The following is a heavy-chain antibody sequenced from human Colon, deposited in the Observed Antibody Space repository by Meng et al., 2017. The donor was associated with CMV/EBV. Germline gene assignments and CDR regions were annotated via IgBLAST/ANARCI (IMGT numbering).Heavy chain of an antibody. CDR3: AREHYSNYDY. J-gene: IGHJ4*02. Sequence: GESLKISCATSGITFSDYALSWVRQAPGKGLEWVSSINARGSTTYYADSVKGRFTISRDNAKNSLYLQMNSLRAEDTAVYYCAREHYSNYDYWGQGTLVTVSS. V-gene: IGHV3-11*04. CDR1: GITFSDYA. D-gene: IGHD4-11*01. CDR2: INARGSTT.